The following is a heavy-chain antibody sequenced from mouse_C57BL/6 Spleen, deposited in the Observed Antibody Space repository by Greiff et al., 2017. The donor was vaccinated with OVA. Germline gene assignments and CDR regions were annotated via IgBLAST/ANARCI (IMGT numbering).Heavy chain of an antibody. V-gene: IGHV1-18*01. D-gene: IGHD2-1*01. CDR1: GYTFTDYN. CDR2: INPNNGGT. J-gene: IGHJ4*01. Sequence: EVQLQQSGPELVKPGASVKIPCKASGYTFTDYNMDWVKQSHGKSLEWIGDINPNNGGTISNQQFKGKATLTVDKSSSTAYMELRSLTSEDTAVYYCSIGGHLPGVYYAMDYWGQGPSVTVSS. CDR3: SIGGHLPGVYYAMDY.